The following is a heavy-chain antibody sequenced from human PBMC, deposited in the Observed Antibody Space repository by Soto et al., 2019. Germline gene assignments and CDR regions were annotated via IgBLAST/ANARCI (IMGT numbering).Heavy chain of an antibody. CDR3: ARDGYDILNGYYDYYGMDV. J-gene: IGHJ6*02. CDR1: GGSFSGYY. Sequence: SETLSLTCAVYGGSFSGYYWSWIRQPPGKGLEWIGEINHSGSTNYNPSLKSRVTISVDTSKNQFSLKLSSVTAADTAVYHCARDGYDILNGYYDYYGMDVWGQGTTVTVYS. V-gene: IGHV4-34*01. CDR2: INHSGST. D-gene: IGHD3-9*01.